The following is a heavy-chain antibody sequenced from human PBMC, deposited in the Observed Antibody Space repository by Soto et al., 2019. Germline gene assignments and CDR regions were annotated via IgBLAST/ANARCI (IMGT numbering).Heavy chain of an antibody. CDR3: TSQFSRISIYYHGMDV. CDR1: GFTFGDYA. CDR2: IRSKAYGGTT. V-gene: IGHV3-49*04. D-gene: IGHD2-15*01. J-gene: IGHJ6*02. Sequence: GGSLRLSCTASGFTFGDYAMSWVRQAPGKGLEWVGFIRSKAYGGTTEYAASVKGRFTISRDDSKSIAYLQMNSLKTEDTAVYYCTSQFSRISIYYHGMDVWGQGTTVTVS.